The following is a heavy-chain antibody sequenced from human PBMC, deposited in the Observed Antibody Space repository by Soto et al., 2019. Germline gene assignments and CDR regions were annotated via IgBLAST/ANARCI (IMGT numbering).Heavy chain of an antibody. CDR2: IYQSGST. Sequence: QVQLQESGPGLVKPSQTLSLTCAVSGVSINAGGYSWNWIRQSPGKALEWMGHIYQSGSTYYKPSLKGRIAIAVGMTMNDFSLEVTSVTPADTAVYFCARGDYNDYFDIWGQGALVIVSS. CDR1: GVSINAGGYS. J-gene: IGHJ4*02. V-gene: IGHV4-30-2*06. CDR3: ARGDYNDYFDI. D-gene: IGHD4-4*01.